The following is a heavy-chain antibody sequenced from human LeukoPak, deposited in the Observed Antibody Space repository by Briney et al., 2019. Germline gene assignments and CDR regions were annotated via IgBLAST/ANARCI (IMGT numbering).Heavy chain of an antibody. Sequence: ASVKVSCKASGYTYSTYYIHWVRQAPGEGLEWVGLIHPGVGSTNYAQKFRGRVTMTTDTATTTVHMELTSLKSADTAVYYCARDRPHNWFDPWGQGTLVTVSP. CDR2: IHPGVGST. J-gene: IGHJ5*02. CDR1: GYTYSTYY. V-gene: IGHV1-46*01. CDR3: ARDRPHNWFDP.